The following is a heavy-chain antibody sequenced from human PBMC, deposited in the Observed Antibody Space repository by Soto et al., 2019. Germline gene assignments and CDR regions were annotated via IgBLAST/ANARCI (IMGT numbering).Heavy chain of an antibody. Sequence: PSETLSLTCTVSGDSISSSNSHWGWTRQPPGKGLEYIGSVYYGGAIFYSGNIYYNPSLKSRVTISEDTSKNQFSLRLSSVTAADTGVYYCVRYDRINMKPYSPEGFHIWGQGTMVTVSS. CDR2: VYYGGAIFYSGNI. CDR3: VRYDRINMKPYSPEGFHI. V-gene: IGHV4-39*01. J-gene: IGHJ3*02. D-gene: IGHD3-3*02. CDR1: GDSISSSNSH.